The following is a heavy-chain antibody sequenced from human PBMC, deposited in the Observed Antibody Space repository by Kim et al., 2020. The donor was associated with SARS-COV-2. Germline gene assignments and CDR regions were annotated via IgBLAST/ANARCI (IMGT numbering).Heavy chain of an antibody. CDR1: GGSISSSSYY. V-gene: IGHV4-39*01. CDR3: ARHLRGTMIVVVITPLNYFDY. Sequence: SETLSLTCTVSGGSISSSSYYWGWLRQPPGKGLEWIGSIYYSGSTYYNPSLKSRVTISVDTSKNQFSLKLSSVTAADTAVYYCARHLRGTMIVVVITPLNYFDYWGQGTLLTVSS. D-gene: IGHD3-22*01. J-gene: IGHJ4*02. CDR2: IYYSGST.